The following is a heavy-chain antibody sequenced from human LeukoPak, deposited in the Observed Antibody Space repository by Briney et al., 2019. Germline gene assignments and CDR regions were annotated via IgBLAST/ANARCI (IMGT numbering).Heavy chain of an antibody. CDR3: ARGRGYDSSGYYYGPGGTRYYFDY. Sequence: SETLSLTCTVSGGSISSGGDYWSWIRQHPGKGLEWIRYIYYSGSTYYNPSLKSRVTISVDTSKNQFSLKLSSVTAADTAVYYCARGRGYDSSGYYYGPGGTRYYFDYWGQGTLVTVSS. D-gene: IGHD3-22*01. CDR2: IYYSGST. CDR1: GGSISSGGDY. J-gene: IGHJ4*02. V-gene: IGHV4-31*03.